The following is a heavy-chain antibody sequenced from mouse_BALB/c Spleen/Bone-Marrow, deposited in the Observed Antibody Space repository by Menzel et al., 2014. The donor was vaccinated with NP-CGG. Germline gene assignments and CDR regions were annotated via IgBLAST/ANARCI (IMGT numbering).Heavy chain of an antibody. Sequence: EVQVVESGAELVKTGASVKLSCTASGLNIKDTYMHWVKQRPEQGLEWIGRIDPANGNTKYDPKFQGKATITADTSSNTAYLQLSSLTSEDTAVYYCASYDYGYYFDYWGQGTTLTVSS. CDR2: IDPANGNT. CDR1: GLNIKDTY. D-gene: IGHD2-4*01. CDR3: ASYDYGYYFDY. V-gene: IGHV14-3*02. J-gene: IGHJ2*01.